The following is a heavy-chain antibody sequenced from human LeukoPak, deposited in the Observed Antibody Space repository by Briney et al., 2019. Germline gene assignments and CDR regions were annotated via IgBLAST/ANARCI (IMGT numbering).Heavy chain of an antibody. CDR3: ARGISGYSSGWYGGGYYYGMDV. D-gene: IGHD6-19*01. Sequence: VASVKVSCKASGYTFTSYGISWVRQAPGQGLEWMGWINPNSGGTNYAQKFQGRVTMTRDTSISTAYMELSRLRSDDTAVYYCARGISGYSSGWYGGGYYYGMDVWGQGTTVTVSS. CDR1: GYTFTSYG. V-gene: IGHV1-2*02. J-gene: IGHJ6*02. CDR2: INPNSGGT.